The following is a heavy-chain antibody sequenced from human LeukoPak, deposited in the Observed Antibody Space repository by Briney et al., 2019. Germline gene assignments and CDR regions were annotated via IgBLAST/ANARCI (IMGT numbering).Heavy chain of an antibody. CDR3: ARDRSYDSSGSPFDY. CDR2: ISAYNGNT. J-gene: IGHJ4*02. V-gene: IGHV1-18*01. Sequence: GASVKVSCKASGYTFTSYDINWVRQAPGQGLEWMGWISAYNGNTNYAQKLQGRVTMTTDTSTSTAYMELRSPRSDDTAVYYCARDRSYDSSGSPFDYWGQGTLVTVSS. D-gene: IGHD3-22*01. CDR1: GYTFTSYD.